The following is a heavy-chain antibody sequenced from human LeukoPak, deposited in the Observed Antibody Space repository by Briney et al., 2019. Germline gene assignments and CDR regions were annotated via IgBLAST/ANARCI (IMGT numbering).Heavy chain of an antibody. CDR1: GFTFSDYY. CDR3: ARFTGDDSSGFYDY. J-gene: IGHJ4*02. V-gene: IGHV3-11*04. D-gene: IGHD3-22*01. Sequence: GGSLRLSCAASGFTFSDYYMSWIRQAPGKGLEWISYISSSSSTIYYADSVRGRFTISRDNAKNSLYLEMNSLRAEDMAVYYCARFTGDDSSGFYDYWGQGTLVTVSS. CDR2: ISSSSSTI.